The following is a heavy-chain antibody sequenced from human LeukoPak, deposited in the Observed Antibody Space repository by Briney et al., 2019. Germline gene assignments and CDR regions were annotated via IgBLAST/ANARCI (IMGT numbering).Heavy chain of an antibody. CDR1: GFTFSSYA. Sequence: PGGSLRLSCAASGFTFSSYAMHWVRQAPGKGLEWVAVISYDGSNKYYADSVKGRFTISRDNSKNTLYLQMNSLRAEDTAVYYCARDLHPFTVTTSWFDPWGQGTLVTVSS. V-gene: IGHV3-30*04. CDR3: ARDLHPFTVTTSWFDP. CDR2: ISYDGSNK. J-gene: IGHJ5*02. D-gene: IGHD4-17*01.